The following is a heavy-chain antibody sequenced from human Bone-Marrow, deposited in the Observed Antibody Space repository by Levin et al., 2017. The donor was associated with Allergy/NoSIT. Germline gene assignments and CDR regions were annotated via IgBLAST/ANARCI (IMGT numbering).Heavy chain of an antibody. V-gene: IGHV3-23*01. Sequence: GESLKISCAASGFTFSSNAMSWVRQAPGKGLEWVSGISGSGGTTNYADSVKGRFTISRDNSKNTLYLQMNSLRAEDTAVYYCAKVRGYSYGDFDYWGQGTLVTVSS. D-gene: IGHD5-18*01. J-gene: IGHJ4*02. CDR2: ISGSGGTT. CDR3: AKVRGYSYGDFDY. CDR1: GFTFSSNA.